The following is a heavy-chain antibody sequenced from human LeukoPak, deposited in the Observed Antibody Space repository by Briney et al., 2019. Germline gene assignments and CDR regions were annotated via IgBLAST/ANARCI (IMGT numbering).Heavy chain of an antibody. CDR3: ARTANFAAGYYIDY. V-gene: IGHV3-21*01. D-gene: IGHD6-13*01. CDR2: IIGNSRHK. Sequence: GSLRLSCAASGFTFSNYTMNWVRQAPGEGLEWVSSIIGNSRHKYYADSVKGRFTISRDNAKNSLYLQMNSLRAEDTAVYYCARTANFAAGYYIDYWGQGTLVTVSS. CDR1: GFTFSNYT. J-gene: IGHJ4*02.